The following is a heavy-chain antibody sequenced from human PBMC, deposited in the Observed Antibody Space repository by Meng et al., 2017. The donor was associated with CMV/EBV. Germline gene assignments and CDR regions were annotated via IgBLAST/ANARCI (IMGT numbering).Heavy chain of an antibody. CDR3: TRWAIDENPFDY. V-gene: IGHV3-73*01. CDR1: GFTFSGSA. D-gene: IGHD1-14*01. Sequence: LSLTCAASGFTFSGSAMHWVRQASGKGLEWVGRIRSKAKNYATAYAASVKGRFTISRDDSKNTAYLQMNSLKTEDTAVYYCTRWAIDENPFDYWGQGTLVTVSS. CDR2: IRSKAKNYAT. J-gene: IGHJ4*02.